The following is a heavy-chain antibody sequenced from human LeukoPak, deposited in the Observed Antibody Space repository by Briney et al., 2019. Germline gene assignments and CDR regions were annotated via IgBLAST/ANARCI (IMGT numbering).Heavy chain of an antibody. CDR3: ARMRLGLPPDY. Sequence: ASVKVSCKASGYIFTGYYMHWVRQAPGQGLEWMGWINPNSGGTNYAQKFQGRVTMTRDTSISTAYMELSRLRSDGTAVYYCARMRLGLPPDYWGQGTLVTVSS. V-gene: IGHV1-2*02. CDR2: INPNSGGT. J-gene: IGHJ4*02. D-gene: IGHD6-19*01. CDR1: GYIFTGYY.